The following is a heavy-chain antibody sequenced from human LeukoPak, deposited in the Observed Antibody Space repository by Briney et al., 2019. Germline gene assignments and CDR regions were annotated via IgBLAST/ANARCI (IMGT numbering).Heavy chain of an antibody. CDR3: ARASHDYGDYSHFDY. CDR1: GDSMSSGGHP. CDR2: IYYSGNT. Sequence: SETLSLTCGVSGDSMSSGGHPWSWIRQSPGKGLEWIGYIYYSGNTFYNPSLKSRVTISLDKSKNQFSLKLYSVTAADTAVYYCARASHDYGDYSHFDYWGQGTLVTVSS. J-gene: IGHJ4*02. V-gene: IGHV4-30-4*07. D-gene: IGHD4-17*01.